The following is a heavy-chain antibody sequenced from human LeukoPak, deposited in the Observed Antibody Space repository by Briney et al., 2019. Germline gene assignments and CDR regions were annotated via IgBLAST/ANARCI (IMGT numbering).Heavy chain of an antibody. CDR3: ARARLYYCSSTSCPLDY. Sequence: PSETLSLTCAVYGGSFSGYYWSWIRQPPGKGLEWIGEINHSGSTNYNPSLKSRVTISVDTSKNQFSLKPSSVTAADTAVYYCARARLYYCSSTSCPLDYWGQGTLVTVSS. J-gene: IGHJ4*02. CDR2: INHSGST. V-gene: IGHV4-34*01. CDR1: GGSFSGYY. D-gene: IGHD2-2*01.